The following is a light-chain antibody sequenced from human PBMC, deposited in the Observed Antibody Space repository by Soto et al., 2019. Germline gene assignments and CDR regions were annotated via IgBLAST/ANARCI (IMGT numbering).Light chain of an antibody. J-gene: IGLJ2*01. V-gene: IGLV1-40*01. CDR3: QYYDSSLSGVV. CDR1: SSNIGAGYD. Sequence: QSVLTQPPSVSGAPGQRVTISCTGSSSNIGAGYDVHWYQQLPGTAPKLLIYGNSNRPSGVPDRFSGSKSGTSASLAITGLQAEDEADYYCQYYDSSLSGVVFGGETNVTVL. CDR2: GNS.